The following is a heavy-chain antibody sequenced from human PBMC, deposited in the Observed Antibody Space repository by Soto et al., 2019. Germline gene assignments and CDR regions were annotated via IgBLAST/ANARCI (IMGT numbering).Heavy chain of an antibody. V-gene: IGHV1-18*01. CDR1: GYIFTSYG. D-gene: IGHD2-15*01. J-gene: IGHJ5*02. Sequence: VASVKVSCKTSGYIFTSYGISWVRQAPGQGLEWMGWISAYNGNTDYAQKVQGRVTMTTDTSTSTAYMELRSLRSDDTAVYYCARGKRPYCGASNCYSERYNWFDPWGQGTLVTVSS. CDR3: ARGKRPYCGASNCYSERYNWFDP. CDR2: ISAYNGNT.